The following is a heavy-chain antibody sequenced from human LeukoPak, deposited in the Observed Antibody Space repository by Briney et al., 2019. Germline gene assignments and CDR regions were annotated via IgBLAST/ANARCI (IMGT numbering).Heavy chain of an antibody. Sequence: SETLSLTCTVSGVSISSYYWSWIRQPAGKGLEWIGRIYTSGSTNHNPSLKSRVTMSVDTSKNQFSLKLSSVTAADTAVYYCARSKGSGSYYYYMDVWGKGTTVTISS. V-gene: IGHV4-4*07. CDR1: GVSISSYY. J-gene: IGHJ6*03. CDR3: ARSKGSGSYYYYMDV. D-gene: IGHD3-10*01. CDR2: IYTSGST.